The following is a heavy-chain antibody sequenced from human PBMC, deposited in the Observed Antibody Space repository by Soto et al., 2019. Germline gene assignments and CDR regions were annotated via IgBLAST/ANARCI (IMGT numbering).Heavy chain of an antibody. D-gene: IGHD6-13*01. V-gene: IGHV1-69*08. CDR3: AGDHPYSSSSVGWFDP. CDR1: GGTFSSYT. Sequence: QVQLVQSGAEVKKPGSSVKVSCKASGGTFSSYTISWVRQAPGQGLEWMGRIIPILGIANYAQKFQGRVTITADKSTSTAYMELSSLRSEDAAVYYCAGDHPYSSSSVGWFDPWGQGTLVTVSS. CDR2: IIPILGIA. J-gene: IGHJ5*02.